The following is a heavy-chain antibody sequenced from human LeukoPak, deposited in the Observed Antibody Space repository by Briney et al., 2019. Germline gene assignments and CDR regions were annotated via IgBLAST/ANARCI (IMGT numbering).Heavy chain of an antibody. CDR1: GDSVSRSNIA. J-gene: IGHJ3*01. Sequence: SQTLSLTCAISGDSVSRSNIAWNWIRQSPSRGLQWLGRTYYSSKWYNEYAESVKSRTTINADTSKSQFSLQLNSVTPEGTAVYYCARGINSAFDVWGQGTVVTVSS. D-gene: IGHD2-15*01. CDR3: ARGINSAFDV. CDR2: TYYSSKWYN. V-gene: IGHV6-1*01.